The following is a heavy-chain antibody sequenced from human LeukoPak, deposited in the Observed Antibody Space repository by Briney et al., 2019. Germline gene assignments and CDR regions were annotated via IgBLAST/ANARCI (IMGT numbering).Heavy chain of an antibody. D-gene: IGHD6-13*01. V-gene: IGHV4-59*11. Sequence: SETLSLTCSLSGGSLCSLFWSCIRQPPGGGWECIGYTYYSGSPNYNPSLKSRVTISVDTSKNQFSLKLSSVTAADTAVYYCARDTFPGIAAAGTVWGQGTLVTVSS. J-gene: IGHJ4*02. CDR3: ARDTFPGIAAAGTV. CDR1: GGSLCSLF. CDR2: TYYSGSP.